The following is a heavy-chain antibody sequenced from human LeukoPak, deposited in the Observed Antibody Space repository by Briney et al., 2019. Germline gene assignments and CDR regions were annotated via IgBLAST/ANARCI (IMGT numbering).Heavy chain of an antibody. J-gene: IGHJ3*02. CDR3: ARHSGNYYYDSSGYLTPHAAFDI. D-gene: IGHD3-22*01. Sequence: PSETLSLTCAVYGGSFSGYYWSWIRQPPGKGLEWIGSIYDSGGTYYNPALKSRVPISVDTSKNQFSPKLRSVTAADTAVYYCARHSGNYYYDSSGYLTPHAAFDIWGQGTMVTVSS. V-gene: IGHV4-34*01. CDR1: GGSFSGYY. CDR2: IYDSGGT.